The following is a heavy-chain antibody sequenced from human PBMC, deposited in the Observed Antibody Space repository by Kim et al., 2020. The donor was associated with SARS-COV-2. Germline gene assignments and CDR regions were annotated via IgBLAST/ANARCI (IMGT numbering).Heavy chain of an antibody. V-gene: IGHV4-34*01. CDR3: ARRTWPNWFDP. J-gene: IGHJ5*02. CDR1: GGSFSGYY. Sequence: SETLSLTCAVYGGSFSGYYWSWIRQPPGKGLEWIGEINHSGSTNYNPSLKSRVTISVDTSKNQFSLKLSSVTAADTAVYYCARRTWPNWFDPWGQGTLVTVSS. CDR2: INHSGST.